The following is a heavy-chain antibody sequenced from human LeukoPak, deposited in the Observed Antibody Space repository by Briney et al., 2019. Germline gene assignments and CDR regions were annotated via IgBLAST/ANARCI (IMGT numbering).Heavy chain of an antibody. Sequence: SVKVSCKASGGTFSSYAISWVRQAPGQGLEWMGRIIPILGIANYAQKFQGRVTITADKSTSTAYMELSSLRSEDTAVYYCARDQRTAPRIAARFDPWGQGTLVTVSS. CDR2: IIPILGIA. CDR3: ARDQRTAPRIAARFDP. J-gene: IGHJ5*02. CDR1: GGTFSSYA. V-gene: IGHV1-69*04. D-gene: IGHD6-6*01.